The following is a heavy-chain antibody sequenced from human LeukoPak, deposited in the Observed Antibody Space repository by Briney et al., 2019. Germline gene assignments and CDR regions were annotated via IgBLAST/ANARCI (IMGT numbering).Heavy chain of an antibody. CDR1: GFTFSSYS. V-gene: IGHV3-21*01. J-gene: IGHJ3*02. Sequence: GGSLRLSCAASGFTFSSYSMNWVRQAPRKGLDWVSSISSSSSYIYYADSVKGRFTISRDNAKNSLYLQMNSLRAEDTAVYYCARDGMVRGVSNAFDIWGQGTMVTVSS. CDR2: ISSSSSYI. D-gene: IGHD3-10*01. CDR3: ARDGMVRGVSNAFDI.